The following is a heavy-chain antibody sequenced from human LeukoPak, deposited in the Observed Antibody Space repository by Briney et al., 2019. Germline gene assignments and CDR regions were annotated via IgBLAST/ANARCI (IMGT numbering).Heavy chain of an antibody. CDR2: INPKSGDT. CDR3: ARDSAMVTRRLNWFDP. D-gene: IGHD4-17*01. J-gene: IGHJ5*02. CDR1: GYTFTSYG. V-gene: IGHV1-2*02. Sequence: GASVKVSCKASGYTFTSYGISWVRQAPGQGLEWMGWINPKSGDTNYAQKFQGRVTMTRDTSISTAYMELSRLRSDDTAVYYCARDSAMVTRRLNWFDPWGQGTLVTVSS.